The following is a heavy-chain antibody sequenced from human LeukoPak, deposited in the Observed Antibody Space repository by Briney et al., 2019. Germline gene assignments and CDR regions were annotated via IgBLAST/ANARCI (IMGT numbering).Heavy chain of an antibody. CDR1: GGSISSYY. J-gene: IGHJ3*02. Sequence: PSETLSLAFTVSGGSISSYYWSWIRQPPGKGLEWIGYIYYSGSTNYNPSLKSRVTISVDTSKNQFSLKLSSVTAADTAVYYCARVADSSGYHPDAFDIWGQGTMVTVSS. CDR3: ARVADSSGYHPDAFDI. CDR2: IYYSGST. V-gene: IGHV4-59*01. D-gene: IGHD3-22*01.